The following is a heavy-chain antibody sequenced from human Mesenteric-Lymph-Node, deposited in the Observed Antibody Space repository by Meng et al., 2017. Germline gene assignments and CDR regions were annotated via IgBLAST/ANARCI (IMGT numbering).Heavy chain of an antibody. Sequence: GESLKISCAASGFTFSNYDMRWVRQAPGKGLEWVSSISNSGGTTDYADSVKGRFTISRDNARNTLFLQMNSLRAEDTAVYYCARGSSLITFGGVIDWGQGTLVTVSS. J-gene: IGHJ4*02. V-gene: IGHV3-23*01. CDR2: ISNSGGTT. D-gene: IGHD3-16*01. CDR1: GFTFSNYD. CDR3: ARGSSLITFGGVID.